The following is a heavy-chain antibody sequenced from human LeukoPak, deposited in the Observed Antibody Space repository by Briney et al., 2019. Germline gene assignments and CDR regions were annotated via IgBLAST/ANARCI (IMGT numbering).Heavy chain of an antibody. CDR1: GYSFTSYW. J-gene: IGHJ3*02. V-gene: IGHV5-51*01. Sequence: GESLKISCKGSGYSFTSYWIGWVRQMPGKGLEWMGIIYPGDSDTRYSPSFQGQVTISADKSISTAYLQWSSLKASDTAMYYCARQRHYYDSSGYRIDDAFDIWGQGTMVTVSS. CDR2: IYPGDSDT. D-gene: IGHD3-22*01. CDR3: ARQRHYYDSSGYRIDDAFDI.